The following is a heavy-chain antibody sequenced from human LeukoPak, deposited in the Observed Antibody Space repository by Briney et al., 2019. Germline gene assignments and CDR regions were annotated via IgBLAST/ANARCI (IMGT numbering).Heavy chain of an antibody. CDR1: GFTVSSNY. Sequence: GGSPRLSCAASGFTVSSNYMSWVRQAPGKGLEWVSVIYSGGSTYYADCVKGRFTISRDNSKNTLYLQMNSLRAEDTAVYYCARGQGYSSGWYGIYFDYWGQGTLVTVSS. V-gene: IGHV3-66*01. CDR3: ARGQGYSSGWYGIYFDY. D-gene: IGHD6-19*01. J-gene: IGHJ4*02. CDR2: IYSGGST.